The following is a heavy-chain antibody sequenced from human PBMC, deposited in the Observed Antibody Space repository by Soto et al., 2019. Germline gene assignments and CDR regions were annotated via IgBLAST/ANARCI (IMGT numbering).Heavy chain of an antibody. Sequence: QVQLRESGPGLVKPSETLSLTCSVSGGSVSSDFYNWRWIRQPPGKGLEWVGDISHSGSTNYNPSLKSRLTMSMDTSKNQFSLNLTSVTVADTAVYFCARDRLSGIVPVGMDVWGRGTTVTVSS. CDR1: GGSVSSDFYN. D-gene: IGHD2-21*01. V-gene: IGHV4-61*01. J-gene: IGHJ6*02. CDR3: ARDRLSGIVPVGMDV. CDR2: ISHSGST.